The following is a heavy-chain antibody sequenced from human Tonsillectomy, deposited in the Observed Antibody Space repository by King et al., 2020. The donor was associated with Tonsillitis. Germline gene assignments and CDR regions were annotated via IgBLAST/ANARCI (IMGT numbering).Heavy chain of an antibody. D-gene: IGHD3-10*01. Sequence: VQLVESGGGLVQPGGSLRLSCSASGFAFSTYAMHWVRQVPGKGLEYVSSISHNGRSTYYADSVKGRFTISRDNSKNTLYLQMSSLRPEDTAVYYCVKDRFVDYWGQGTLVTVSS. CDR3: VKDRFVDY. CDR2: ISHNGRST. J-gene: IGHJ4*02. V-gene: IGHV3-64D*06. CDR1: GFAFSTYA.